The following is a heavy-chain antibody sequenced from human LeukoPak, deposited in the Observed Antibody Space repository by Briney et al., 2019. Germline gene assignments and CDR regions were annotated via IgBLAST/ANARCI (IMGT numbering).Heavy chain of an antibody. J-gene: IGHJ4*02. D-gene: IGHD2-21*02. Sequence: GRSLRLTCAASGFTFNNYGMHWVRQAPGKGLEWVAVIYYDGSNKYYADSVKGRFTISRDNSKNTVNLQMNSLRAEDTAVYYCAKDYEAYCGGDCYSFFDCWGQGTLVTVSS. CDR3: AKDYEAYCGGDCYSFFDC. V-gene: IGHV3-30*18. CDR1: GFTFNNYG. CDR2: IYYDGSNK.